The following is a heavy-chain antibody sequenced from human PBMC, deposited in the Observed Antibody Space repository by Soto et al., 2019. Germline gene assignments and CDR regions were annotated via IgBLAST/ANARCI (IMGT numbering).Heavy chain of an antibody. CDR2: IIPIVGTA. J-gene: IGHJ6*02. CDR1: GGTFSSYA. V-gene: IGHV1-69*13. D-gene: IGHD3-3*01. Sequence: SVKVSCKASGGTFSSYAISWVRRAPGQGLEWMGGIIPIVGTANYAQKFQGSVTITADESTSTAYMELSSLRSEDTAVYYCARDPAEVLYGMDVWGQGTTVTVSS. CDR3: ARDPAEVLYGMDV.